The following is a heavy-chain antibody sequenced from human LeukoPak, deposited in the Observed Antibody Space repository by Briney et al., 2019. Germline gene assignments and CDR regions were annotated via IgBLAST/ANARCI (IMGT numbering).Heavy chain of an antibody. J-gene: IGHJ4*02. CDR1: GYSFTSYW. Sequence: GESLKISCKGSGYSFTSYWIGWVRQMPGKGLEWMGIIYPGDSDTRYSPSFQGQVTISADKSISTAYLQWSSLKASDSAMYYCANFYGDKDGDFAYGGRGPLVTVSS. D-gene: IGHD4-23*01. CDR2: IYPGDSDT. V-gene: IGHV5-51*01. CDR3: ANFYGDKDGDFAY.